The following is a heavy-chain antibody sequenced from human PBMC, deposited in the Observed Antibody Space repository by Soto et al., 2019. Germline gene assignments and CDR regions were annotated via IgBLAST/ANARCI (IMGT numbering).Heavy chain of an antibody. J-gene: IGHJ6*02. CDR3: ARDKRELRQTVSYYYYYGMDV. Sequence: ASVKVSCKASGYTFTGYYMHWVRQAPGQGLEWMGWINPNSGGTNYAQKFQGWVTMTRDTSISTAYMELSRLRSDDTAVYYCARDKRELRQTVSYYYYYGMDVWGQGTTVTVSS. D-gene: IGHD1-26*01. CDR1: GYTFTGYY. V-gene: IGHV1-2*04. CDR2: INPNSGGT.